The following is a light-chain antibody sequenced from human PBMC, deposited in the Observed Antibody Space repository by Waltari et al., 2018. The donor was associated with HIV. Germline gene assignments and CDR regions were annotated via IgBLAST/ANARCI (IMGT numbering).Light chain of an antibody. J-gene: IGLJ2*01. V-gene: IGLV1-44*01. Sequence: QSVLTQPPSASGTPGQRVTISCSGSSSNIGSNTVNWYQQLPGTAPKLLIYSNKQRPSGVPDRFSGSKSGTSASLAIAGLQTGDEADYYCGAWDSSLSARGVVFGGGTKLTVL. CDR2: SNK. CDR1: SSNIGSNT. CDR3: GAWDSSLSARGVV.